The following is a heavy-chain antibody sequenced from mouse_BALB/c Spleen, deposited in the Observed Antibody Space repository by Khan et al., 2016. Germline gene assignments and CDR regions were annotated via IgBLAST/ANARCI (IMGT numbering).Heavy chain of an antibody. Sequence: QVQLQQSGAELVKPGASVKLSCKASGYTFTNYYMYWVKQRPGQGLEWIGEINPSNGGTNFNEKFKSKATLTVDKSSSTAYMQLNSLTSEDSAVYYCTRGLHYFDYWGQGTTLTVSS. CDR3: TRGLHYFDY. J-gene: IGHJ2*01. CDR1: GYTFTNYY. CDR2: INPSNGGT. V-gene: IGHV1S81*02.